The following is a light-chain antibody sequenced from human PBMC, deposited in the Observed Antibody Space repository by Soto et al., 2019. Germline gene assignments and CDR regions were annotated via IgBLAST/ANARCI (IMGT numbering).Light chain of an antibody. V-gene: IGKV3-15*01. J-gene: IGKJ3*01. CDR2: GAS. Sequence: EIVMTQSPATLSVSPGERATLSCRASQSVSSNLAWYQQKPDKAPRILIYGASTRATGITARFSGSGSGTEFTLTFSSLQSEDFAVYYCQQYNNWPFTFGPGTKVDIK. CDR1: QSVSSN. CDR3: QQYNNWPFT.